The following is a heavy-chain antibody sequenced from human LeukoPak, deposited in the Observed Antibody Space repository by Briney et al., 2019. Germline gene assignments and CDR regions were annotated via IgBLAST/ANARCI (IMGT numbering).Heavy chain of an antibody. V-gene: IGHV4-38-2*02. J-gene: IGHJ5*02. CDR2: IYHSGST. CDR3: ARAPGDFERWFDP. Sequence: PSETLSLTCTVSGHSISSGYYWGWIRQPPGKGLEWIGSIYHSGSTYYNPSLKSRVTISVDTSKNQFSLKLSSVTAADTAVYYCARAPGDFERWFDPWGQGTLVTVSS. D-gene: IGHD3-3*01. CDR1: GHSISSGYY.